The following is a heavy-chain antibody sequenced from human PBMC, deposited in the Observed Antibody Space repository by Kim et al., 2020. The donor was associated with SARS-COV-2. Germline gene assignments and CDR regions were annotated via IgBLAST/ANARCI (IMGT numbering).Heavy chain of an antibody. V-gene: IGHV4-34*01. D-gene: IGHD1-26*01. CDR3: ARGVGGGSYFRGHSGASLFY. Sequence: SETLSLTCTVYGGSFSGYYWSWIRQPPGKGLEWIGEINHSGSTNYNPSLKSRVTISVDTSKNQFSLKLSSVTAADTAVYYCARGVGGGSYFRGHSGASLFYWGQGTLVTVSS. J-gene: IGHJ4*02. CDR1: GGSFSGYY. CDR2: INHSGST.